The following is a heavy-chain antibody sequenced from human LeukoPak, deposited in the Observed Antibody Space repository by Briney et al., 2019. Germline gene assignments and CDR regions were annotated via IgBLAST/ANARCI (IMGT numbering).Heavy chain of an antibody. Sequence: GGSLRLSCAASGFTFSIYAMHWVRQAPGKGLEWVAVISYDGSNKYNADSVKGRFTMSRDNSKNTLYLQMNSLRAEDTAVYYCARDNDLVAAGYYFDYWGQGTLVTVSS. J-gene: IGHJ4*02. CDR2: ISYDGSNK. D-gene: IGHD6-13*01. V-gene: IGHV3-30*04. CDR3: ARDNDLVAAGYYFDY. CDR1: GFTFSIYA.